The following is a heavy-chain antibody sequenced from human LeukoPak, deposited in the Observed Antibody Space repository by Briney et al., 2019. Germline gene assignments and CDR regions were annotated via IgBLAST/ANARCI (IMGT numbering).Heavy chain of an antibody. V-gene: IGHV3-48*01. J-gene: IGHJ4*02. D-gene: IGHD4-23*01. CDR2: ITSATRTT. CDR3: ARENQRPLYGGLDY. Sequence: PGGSLRLSCAASGFTFSSYSMNWVRQAPGKGLECVSYITSATRTTYYADSVKGRFTISRDNAKNSLYLQMNSLRAEDTAVYYCARENQRPLYGGLDYWGQGVLVTVSS. CDR1: GFTFSSYS.